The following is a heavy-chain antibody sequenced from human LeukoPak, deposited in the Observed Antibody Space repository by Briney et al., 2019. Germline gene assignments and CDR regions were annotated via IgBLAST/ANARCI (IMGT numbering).Heavy chain of an antibody. Sequence: SESLSLTCTVSGGSISSYYWSWIRQPPGKGLEWIGYIYYSGSTNYNPSLKSRVAMSVDTSKNQFSLKLRSVTAADTAVYYCARDREFSGSYPDAFDIWGQGRMVTVSS. D-gene: IGHD1-26*01. CDR1: GGSISSYY. CDR2: IYYSGST. V-gene: IGHV4-59*01. J-gene: IGHJ3*02. CDR3: ARDREFSGSYPDAFDI.